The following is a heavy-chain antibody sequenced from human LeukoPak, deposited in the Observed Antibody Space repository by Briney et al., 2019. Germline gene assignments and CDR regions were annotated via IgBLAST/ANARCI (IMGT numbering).Heavy chain of an antibody. V-gene: IGHV3-21*01. Sequence: SRAADAPTSTSYSMDWDSQAARNGREWVSSISSSSNYIYYADSVKGRFTISRDNAKNSLYLQMNSLRAEDTAVYYCARDPSSGWYLKGWFDPWGQGTLVTVSS. CDR3: ARDPSSGWYLKGWFDP. D-gene: IGHD6-19*01. CDR1: APTSTSYS. CDR2: ISSSSNYI. J-gene: IGHJ5*02.